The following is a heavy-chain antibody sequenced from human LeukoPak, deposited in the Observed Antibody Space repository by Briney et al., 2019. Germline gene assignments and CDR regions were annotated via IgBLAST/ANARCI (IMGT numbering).Heavy chain of an antibody. J-gene: IGHJ4*02. CDR2: IALHGSNK. Sequence: PGGSLRLSCAASGFTFSSYAIHWVRQGPGKGLEWVAYIALHGSNKYYADSVKGRFTISRDNSKRTLYLQMSSLRADDTAVYYCAKDGSWSCTDWGQGTLVTVSS. D-gene: IGHD2-8*02. CDR1: GFTFSSYA. CDR3: AKDGSWSCTD. V-gene: IGHV3-30*02.